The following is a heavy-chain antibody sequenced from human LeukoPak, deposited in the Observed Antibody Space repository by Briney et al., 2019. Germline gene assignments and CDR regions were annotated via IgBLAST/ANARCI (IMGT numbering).Heavy chain of an antibody. CDR2: IYYNGRT. Sequence: GSLRLSCTVSGFTFSSYWMSWVRQPPGKGLEWIGNIYYNGRTYYSPSLKSRGTISVDTSNNQFSLKLSSVTAADTAVYYCARITDRTIFGEIMHGFDIWGQGTPVTVSS. D-gene: IGHD3-3*01. CDR3: ARITDRTIFGEIMHGFDI. V-gene: IGHV4-59*04. CDR1: GFTFSSYW. J-gene: IGHJ3*02.